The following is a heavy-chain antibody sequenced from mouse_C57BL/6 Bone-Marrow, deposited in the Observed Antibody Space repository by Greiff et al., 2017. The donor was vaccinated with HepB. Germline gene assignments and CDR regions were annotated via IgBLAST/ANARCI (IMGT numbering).Heavy chain of an antibody. J-gene: IGHJ4*01. CDR2: IDPNSGGT. CDR3: ARSDSNYPYAMDY. D-gene: IGHD2-5*01. CDR1: GYTFTSYW. Sequence: VQLQQPGAELVKPGASVKLSCKASGYTFTSYWMHWVKQRPGRGLECIGRIDPNSGGTKYNEKFKSKATLTVDKPSSTAYMQLSSLTSEDSAVYYCARSDSNYPYAMDYWGQGTSVTVSS. V-gene: IGHV1-72*01.